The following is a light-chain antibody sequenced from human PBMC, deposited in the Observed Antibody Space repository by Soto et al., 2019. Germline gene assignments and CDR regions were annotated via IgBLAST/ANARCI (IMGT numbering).Light chain of an antibody. Sequence: QSALTQPASVSGSPGQSITISCTGTNSDVGGYNYVSWYQQHRGKAPKVMIYEVSNRPSGVSNRFSGSKSGNTASLTISGLQAEDEADYYCSSHTSSSTLVFGGGTQLTVL. CDR3: SSHTSSSTLV. J-gene: IGLJ2*01. CDR2: EVS. V-gene: IGLV2-14*01. CDR1: NSDVGGYNY.